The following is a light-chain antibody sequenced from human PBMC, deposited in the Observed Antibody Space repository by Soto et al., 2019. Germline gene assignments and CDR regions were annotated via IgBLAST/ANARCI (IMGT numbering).Light chain of an antibody. Sequence: QSALTQPASVSGSPGQSITISCTGTSSDVGSYNLVSWYQQHPGKAPKLMIYEGSKRPSGVSNRFSGSKSGNTASLTISGLQAEDEADYYCCSYAGSSRVFGGGIKLTVL. V-gene: IGLV2-23*01. CDR3: CSYAGSSRV. CDR2: EGS. J-gene: IGLJ3*02. CDR1: SSDVGSYNL.